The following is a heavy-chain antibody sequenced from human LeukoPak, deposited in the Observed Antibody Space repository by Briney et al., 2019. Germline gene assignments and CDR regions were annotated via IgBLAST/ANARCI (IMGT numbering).Heavy chain of an antibody. D-gene: IGHD3-9*01. CDR3: ARDLTGYYPFDF. CDR1: GVTFCDYY. CDR2: ISISVSTI. J-gene: IGHJ4*02. Sequence: GGSLRISCAPSGVTFCDYYMSCIRQAPGKGLGWVSYISISVSTIFYADSVKGRFTISRDNAKNSLYLQMNSLRAEDTAVYYCARDLTGYYPFDFWGQGPLVTVSS. V-gene: IGHV3-11*01.